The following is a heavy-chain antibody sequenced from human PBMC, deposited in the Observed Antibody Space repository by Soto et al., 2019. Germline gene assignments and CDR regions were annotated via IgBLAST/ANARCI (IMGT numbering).Heavy chain of an antibody. J-gene: IGHJ6*02. CDR3: AKDVTVTTRVYYYGMDV. V-gene: IGHV3-30*18. D-gene: IGHD4-4*01. CDR1: GFTFSSYG. CDR2: ISYDGSNK. Sequence: ESGGGVVQPGRSLRLSCAASGFTFSSYGMHWVRQAPGKGLEWVAVISYDGSNKYYADSVKGRFTISRDNSKNTLYLQMNSLRAEDTAVYYCAKDVTVTTRVYYYGMDVWGQGTTVTVSS.